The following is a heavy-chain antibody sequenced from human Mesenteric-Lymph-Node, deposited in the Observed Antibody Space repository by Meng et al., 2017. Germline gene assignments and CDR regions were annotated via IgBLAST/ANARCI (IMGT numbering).Heavy chain of an antibody. CDR1: GFTFSNYA. V-gene: IGHV3-30*01. CDR3: MGGLQTKQWLVPDLEYYYAMDI. D-gene: IGHD6-19*01. Sequence: GESLKISCAASGFTFSNYAMHWGRQAPGKGLEWVALISYDGSNKYYADPVKGRFAISRDNSNNTVFLQMNSLRDEDTAVYYCMGGLQTKQWLVPDLEYYYAMDIWGQGTTVTVSS. CDR2: ISYDGSNK. J-gene: IGHJ6*02.